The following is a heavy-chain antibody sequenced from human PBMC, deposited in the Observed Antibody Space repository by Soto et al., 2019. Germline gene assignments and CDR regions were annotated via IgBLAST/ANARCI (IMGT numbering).Heavy chain of an antibody. CDR3: ARGYDSSGYYYSFDY. V-gene: IGHV4-30-4*01. Sequence: TLSLTCTVSGGSISSGDYYWSWIRQPPGKGLEWIGYIHYSGTTYYNPSLKSRVTISVDTSKNQFSLKLSSVTAADTAMYYCARGYDSSGYYYSFDYWGQGTLVTVSS. J-gene: IGHJ4*02. CDR1: GGSISSGDYY. CDR2: IHYSGTT. D-gene: IGHD3-22*01.